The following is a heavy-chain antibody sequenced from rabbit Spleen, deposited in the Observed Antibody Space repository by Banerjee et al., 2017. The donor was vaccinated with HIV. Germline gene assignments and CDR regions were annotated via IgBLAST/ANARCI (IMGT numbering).Heavy chain of an antibody. J-gene: IGHJ4*01. CDR3: ARDLVGVIGWNFYL. CDR2: INVATGKP. D-gene: IGHD1-1*01. Sequence: EQLEESGGGLVKPEGSLTLTCKASGVSLNDKDVMCWVRQAPGKGLEWIACINVATGKPVYATWAKGRFTISRTSSTTVTLRMTSLTAADTATYFCARDLVGVIGWNFYLWGQGTLVTVS. CDR1: GVSLNDKDV. V-gene: IGHV1S45*01.